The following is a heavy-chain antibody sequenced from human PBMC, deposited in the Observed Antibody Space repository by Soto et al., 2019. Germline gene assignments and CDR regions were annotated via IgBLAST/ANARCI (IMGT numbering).Heavy chain of an antibody. J-gene: IGHJ4*02. CDR3: AKHFYGSGSYWNFDY. Sequence: QLQLQESGPGLVKPSETLSLTCTVSGGSISSDSYYWGWIRQPPGKGLEWIGSIYYNGDTYYNPSLRSRVTISVDTSKIQCSLKLSSVTAADTAVYYCAKHFYGSGSYWNFDYWGQGTLVTVSS. D-gene: IGHD3-10*01. V-gene: IGHV4-39*01. CDR2: IYYNGDT. CDR1: GGSISSDSYY.